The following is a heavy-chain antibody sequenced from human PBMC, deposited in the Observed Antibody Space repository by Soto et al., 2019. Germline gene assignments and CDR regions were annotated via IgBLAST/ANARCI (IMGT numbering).Heavy chain of an antibody. V-gene: IGHV4-34*01. J-gene: IGHJ5*02. CDR1: GGSFSGYY. D-gene: IGHD2-15*01. CDR2: INHSGST. Sequence: SETLSLTCAVYGGSFSGYYWSWIRQPPGKGLEWIGEINHSGSTNYNPSLKSRVTISVDTSKNQFSLKLSSVTAADTAAYYCARGKIGYCSGGSCYGSRYNWFDPWGQGTLVTVSS. CDR3: ARGKIGYCSGGSCYGSRYNWFDP.